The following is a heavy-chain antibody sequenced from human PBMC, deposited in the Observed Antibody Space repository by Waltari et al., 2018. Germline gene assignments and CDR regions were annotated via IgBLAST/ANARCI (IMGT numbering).Heavy chain of an antibody. CDR3: ARDRGRGLYLDS. D-gene: IGHD2-15*01. CDR1: GDSMISTYW. V-gene: IGHV4-4*02. Sequence: QVQLQESGPKLVKPSGTLSLTCAVSGDSMISTYWWSRVRQPPGKGLEWVGQIHRSGRTHYNPSLESRVTVSMDTSKNQFTLKVTSATAADTAVYYCARDRGRGLYLDSWGQGTLVTVSP. J-gene: IGHJ5*01. CDR2: IHRSGRT.